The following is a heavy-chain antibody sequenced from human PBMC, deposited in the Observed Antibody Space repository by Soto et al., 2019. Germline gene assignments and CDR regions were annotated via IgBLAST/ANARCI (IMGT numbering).Heavy chain of an antibody. CDR3: ARDFSSSVAPAAFDI. Sequence: GGSLRLSCAASGFTFSSCEMNWVRQAPGKGLEWVSYISSSGSTIYYADSVKGRFTISRDNAKNSLYLQMNSLRAEDTAVYYCARDFSSSVAPAAFDIWGQGTMVTVSS. CDR1: GFTFSSCE. J-gene: IGHJ3*02. D-gene: IGHD6-19*01. CDR2: ISSSGSTI. V-gene: IGHV3-48*03.